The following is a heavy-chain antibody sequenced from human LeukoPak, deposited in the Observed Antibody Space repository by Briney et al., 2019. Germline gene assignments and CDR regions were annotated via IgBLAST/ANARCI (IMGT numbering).Heavy chain of an antibody. D-gene: IGHD4-23*01. CDR1: GGSISSYY. CDR2: IYYSGST. J-gene: IGHJ4*02. CDR3: AREGDGGISPFDY. V-gene: IGHV4-59*01. Sequence: PSETLSLTCTVSGGSISSYYWSWIRHPPGKGLEWIGYIYYSGSTNYNPSLKSRVTISVDTSKNQFSLKLSSVTAADTAVYYCAREGDGGISPFDYWGQGTLVTVSS.